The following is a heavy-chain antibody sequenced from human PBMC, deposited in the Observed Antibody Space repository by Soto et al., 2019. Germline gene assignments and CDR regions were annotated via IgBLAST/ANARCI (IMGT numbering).Heavy chain of an antibody. Sequence: SETLSLTCAVSGYSISSGYYWGWIRQPPGKGLEWIGSIYHSGSTYYNPSLKSRVTISVDTSKNQFSLKLSSVTAADTAVYYCARVVGATSNWFDPWGQGTLVTVSS. CDR2: IYHSGST. D-gene: IGHD1-26*01. CDR3: ARVVGATSNWFDP. CDR1: GYSISSGYY. V-gene: IGHV4-38-2*01. J-gene: IGHJ5*02.